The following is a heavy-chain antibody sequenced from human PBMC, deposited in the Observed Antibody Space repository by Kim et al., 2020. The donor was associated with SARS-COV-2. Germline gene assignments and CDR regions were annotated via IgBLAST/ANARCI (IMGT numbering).Heavy chain of an antibody. CDR1: GYTFTSYG. V-gene: IGHV1-18*01. CDR2: ISAYNGNT. CDR3: ARNVRGFLESNYYYYYMDV. J-gene: IGHJ6*03. Sequence: ASVKVSCKASGYTFTSYGISWVRQAPGQGLEWMGWISAYNGNTNHAQKLQGRVTMTTDTSTSTAYMELRSLRSDDTAVYYCARNVRGFLESNYYYYYMDVWGKGTTVTVSS. D-gene: IGHD3-3*01.